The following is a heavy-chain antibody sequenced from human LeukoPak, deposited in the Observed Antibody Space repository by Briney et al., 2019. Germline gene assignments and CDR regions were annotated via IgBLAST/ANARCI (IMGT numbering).Heavy chain of an antibody. J-gene: IGHJ6*03. CDR3: ARVRCSGGSCPYYYYYYYMDV. Sequence: SETLSLTCTVSGYSISSGYYWGWIRQPPGKGLEWIGSMYYSGNTYYNPSLKSRATISIDTSKNQFSLKLRFVTAADTAVYYCARVRCSGGSCPYYYYYYYMDVWGKGTTVTVSS. CDR1: GYSISSGYY. D-gene: IGHD2-15*01. V-gene: IGHV4-38-2*02. CDR2: MYYSGNT.